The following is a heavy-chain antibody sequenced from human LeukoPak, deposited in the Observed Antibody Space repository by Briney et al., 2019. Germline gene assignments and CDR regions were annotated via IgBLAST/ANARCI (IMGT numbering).Heavy chain of an antibody. CDR3: AKLELLWDAFDI. Sequence: GESLRLSCAASGFTFSNYAMSWVRQAPGKGLEWVSYISSSGSTIYYADSVKGRFTISRDNAKNSLYLQMNSLRAEDTAVYYCAKLELLWDAFDIWGQGTMVTVSS. CDR2: ISSSGSTI. J-gene: IGHJ3*02. D-gene: IGHD2-2*01. V-gene: IGHV3-48*03. CDR1: GFTFSNYA.